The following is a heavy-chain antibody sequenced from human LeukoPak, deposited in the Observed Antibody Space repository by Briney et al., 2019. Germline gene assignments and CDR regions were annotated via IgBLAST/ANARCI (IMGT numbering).Heavy chain of an antibody. CDR3: ARAPYCSSTSCYAGGYYFDY. J-gene: IGHJ4*02. Sequence: PSETLSLTCTVSGGSISSGDYYWSWIRQPPGKGLEWIGYIYYSGSTYCNPSLKSRVTISVDTSKNQFSLKLSSVTAADTAVYYCARAPYCSSTSCYAGGYYFDYWGQGTLVTVSS. CDR1: GGSISSGDYY. V-gene: IGHV4-30-4*08. D-gene: IGHD2-2*01. CDR2: IYYSGST.